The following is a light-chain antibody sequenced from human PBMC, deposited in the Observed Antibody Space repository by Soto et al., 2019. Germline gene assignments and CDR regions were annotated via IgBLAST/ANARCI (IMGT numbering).Light chain of an antibody. CDR2: GAS. CDR3: QQYGSSGT. Sequence: EIVLTQPPGTLSLSKEERATLSCRASQSVSSAYLAWYQQKPGQAPRLLIYGASSRATGIPDRFSGSGSGTDFTLTISRLEPEDFAVYYCQQYGSSGTFGQGTKVDI. J-gene: IGKJ1*01. CDR1: QSVSSAY. V-gene: IGKV3-20*01.